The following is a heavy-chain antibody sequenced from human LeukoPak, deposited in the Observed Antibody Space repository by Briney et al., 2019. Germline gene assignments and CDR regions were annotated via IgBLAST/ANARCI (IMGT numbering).Heavy chain of an antibody. D-gene: IGHD3-16*01. CDR1: GYTFTGYY. Sequence: ASVKVSCKASGYTFTGYYMHWLRQAPGQGLEWMGWINPNSGGTNYAQKFQGRVTMTRDTSISTAYMELSRLRSDDTAVYYCASDGSIRLGELFGPYLDYWGQGTLVTVSS. CDR3: ASDGSIRLGELFGPYLDY. J-gene: IGHJ4*02. CDR2: INPNSGGT. V-gene: IGHV1-2*02.